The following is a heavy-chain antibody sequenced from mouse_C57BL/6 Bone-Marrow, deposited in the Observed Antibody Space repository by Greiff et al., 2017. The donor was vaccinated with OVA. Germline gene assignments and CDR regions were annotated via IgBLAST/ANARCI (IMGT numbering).Heavy chain of an antibody. CDR2: ISSGGSYT. V-gene: IGHV5-6*01. Sequence: EVKLMESGGDLVKPGGSLKLSCAASGFTFSSYGMSWVRQTPDKRLAWVATISSGGSYTYYPDSVKGRFTISRDNAKNTLYLQRSSLKSEDTAMYYCARQEEYDLFAYWGQGTLVTVAA. J-gene: IGHJ3*01. D-gene: IGHD2-14*01. CDR1: GFTFSSYG. CDR3: ARQEEYDLFAY.